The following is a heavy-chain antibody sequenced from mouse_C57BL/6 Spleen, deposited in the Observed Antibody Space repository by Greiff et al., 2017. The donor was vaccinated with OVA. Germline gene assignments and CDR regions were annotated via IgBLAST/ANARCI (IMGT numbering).Heavy chain of an antibody. CDR3: AYGSSSFDY. J-gene: IGHJ2*01. V-gene: IGHV1-76*01. CDR2: IYPGSGNT. CDR1: GYTFTDYY. Sequence: QVQLQQSGAELVRPGASVKLSCKASGYTFTDYYINWVKQRPGQGLEWIAMIYPGSGNTYYNEKFKGKATLTAEKSSSTAYMQLSSLTSEDSAVYFCAYGSSSFDYWGQGTTLTVSS. D-gene: IGHD1-1*01.